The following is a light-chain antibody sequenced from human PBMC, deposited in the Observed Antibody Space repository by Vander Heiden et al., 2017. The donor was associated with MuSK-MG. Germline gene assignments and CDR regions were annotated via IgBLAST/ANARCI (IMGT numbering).Light chain of an antibody. Sequence: DIQMTQSPSSLSASVGDRVTITCRASQSISSYLNWYQQKPGKAPKLLIYAASSLQSGVPSRFSGSGSGTDFTLTISSLQPEDFATYYCQQSSSTLLTFGGGTKLEIK. CDR2: AAS. J-gene: IGKJ4*01. CDR3: QQSSSTLLT. V-gene: IGKV1-39*01. CDR1: QSISSY.